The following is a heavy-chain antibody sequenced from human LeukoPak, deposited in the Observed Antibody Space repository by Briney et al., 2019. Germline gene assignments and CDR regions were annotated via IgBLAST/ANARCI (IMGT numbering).Heavy chain of an antibody. CDR3: ARGWRVVDY. CDR1: GYTFTGYY. V-gene: IGHV1-2*02. J-gene: IGHJ4*02. CDR2: INPNSGDT. Sequence: ASVKVSCKASGYTFTGYYMHWVRQAPGQGLEWMGWINPNSGDTNHAQKFQGRVTMTRDTSISTAYMEPSRLRSDDTAVYYCARGWRVVDYWGQGTLVTVSS.